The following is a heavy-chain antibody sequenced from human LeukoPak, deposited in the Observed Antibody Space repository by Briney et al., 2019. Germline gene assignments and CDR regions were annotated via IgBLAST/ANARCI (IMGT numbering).Heavy chain of an antibody. Sequence: PGGSLRLSCAASGFTFSSSAMSWVRQVPGKGLEWVSGISASGGSTSYADSVRGRFTISRDNSKNTLYLQMNSLTDDDTAVYYCAKKWGVGTTTLDYFDYWGQGTLVTVSS. D-gene: IGHD1-26*01. CDR1: GFTFSSSA. J-gene: IGHJ4*02. CDR3: AKKWGVGTTTLDYFDY. V-gene: IGHV3-23*01. CDR2: ISASGGST.